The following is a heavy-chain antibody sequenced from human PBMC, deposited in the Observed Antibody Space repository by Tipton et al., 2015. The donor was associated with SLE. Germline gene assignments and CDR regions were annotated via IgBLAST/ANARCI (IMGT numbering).Heavy chain of an antibody. J-gene: IGHJ4*02. D-gene: IGHD5-12*01. CDR3: VHDSSGYFTSHH. CDR1: GFTFSDAW. CDR2: IESRGSGGTT. Sequence: SLRLSCTASGFTFSDAWMTWVRQAPGKGLEWVGRIESRGSGGTTDYAAPVKGRFILSRDDSKSMIYLQTTGLKIEDTGVYYCVHDSSGYFTSHHWGQGAPVTVSP. V-gene: IGHV3-15*04.